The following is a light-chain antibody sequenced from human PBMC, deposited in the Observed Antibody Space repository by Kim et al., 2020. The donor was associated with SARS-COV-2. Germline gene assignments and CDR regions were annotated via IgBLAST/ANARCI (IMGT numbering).Light chain of an antibody. J-gene: IGKJ5*01. CDR1: QDIRND. Sequence: DIQMTQSPSSLSASVGDRVTITCRASQDIRNDLCWYQQNPGRAPKRLIYGASNLQSGVPSRFSGSGSGTEFTLTNSSLQPEDFATYLCLEDKNYPFTIGQGRRLEIK. CDR3: LEDKNYPFT. V-gene: IGKV1-17*01. CDR2: GAS.